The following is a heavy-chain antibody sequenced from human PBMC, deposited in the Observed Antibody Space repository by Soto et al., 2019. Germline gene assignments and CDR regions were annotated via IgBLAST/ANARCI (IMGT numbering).Heavy chain of an antibody. J-gene: IGHJ4*02. Sequence: VQLLESGGALVQPAGSLRLSCAASGFSFTNFALSCVHEAPGKGLEWVSAFSAGGRAYYAASVRGRVTIARDSSKDTVHLQISTLRPEDTAVYYCAKEPMPEPDGDTVVAYWGPGKRVTVSS. CDR3: AKEPMPEPDGDTVVAY. V-gene: IGHV3-23*01. D-gene: IGHD4-17*01. CDR2: FSAGGRA. CDR1: GFSFTNFA.